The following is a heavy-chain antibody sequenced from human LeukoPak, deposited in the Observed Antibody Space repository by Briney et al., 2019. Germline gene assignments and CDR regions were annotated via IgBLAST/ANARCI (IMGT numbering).Heavy chain of an antibody. J-gene: IGHJ4*02. D-gene: IGHD3-10*01. CDR2: ISGSGGQT. CDR1: GFTFSNYA. Sequence: GGSLRLSCATSGFTFSNYAMSWVRQAPGKGLEWVSTISGSGGQTYHADSVKGRFTISRDNSRNTLYLHMKSLKAEDTAVYYCAKELYGSGRYPQLDWGQGTLVTVSS. V-gene: IGHV3-23*01. CDR3: AKELYGSGRYPQLD.